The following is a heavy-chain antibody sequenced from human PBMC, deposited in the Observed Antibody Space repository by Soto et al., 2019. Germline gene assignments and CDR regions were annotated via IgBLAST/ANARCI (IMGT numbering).Heavy chain of an antibody. Sequence: GGSLRLSCAASGFTVSSNYMSWVRQAPGKGLERVSVIYSGGSTYYADSVKGRFTISRHNSKNTLYLQMNSLRAEDTAVYYCARGSFDYDFWSGYYIPYYYYYMDVWGKGTTVTVSS. CDR2: IYSGGST. D-gene: IGHD3-3*01. CDR1: GFTVSSNY. J-gene: IGHJ6*03. CDR3: ARGSFDYDFWSGYYIPYYYYYMDV. V-gene: IGHV3-53*04.